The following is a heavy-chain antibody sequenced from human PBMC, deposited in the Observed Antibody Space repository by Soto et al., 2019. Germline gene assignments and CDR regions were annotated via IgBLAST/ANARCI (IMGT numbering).Heavy chain of an antibody. J-gene: IGHJ5*02. CDR1: GYTFTSYG. D-gene: IGHD1-26*01. V-gene: IGHV1-18*01. CDR2: ISAYNGNT. Sequence: QVQLVQSGAEVKKPGASVKVSCKASGYTFTSYGISWVRQAPGQGLEWMGRISAYNGNTNYAQKLQGRVTMTTDTTTRTGYMEVGSLRSDVTDLDYCGRVVGGPGHWFDPWGQGTLVTVSS. CDR3: GRVVGGPGHWFDP.